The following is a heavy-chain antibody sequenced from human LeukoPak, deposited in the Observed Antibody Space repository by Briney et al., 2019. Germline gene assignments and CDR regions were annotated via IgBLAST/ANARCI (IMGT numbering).Heavy chain of an antibody. J-gene: IGHJ4*02. D-gene: IGHD3-10*01. CDR2: ISGGGDVT. V-gene: IGHV3-23*01. Sequence: GGTLRLSCAASGFTFNTYGMSWVRQAPGKGLEWVSTISGGGDVTYYADSVKGRFTISRDNSKNTLYLQMSSLRVEDTAVYYCARDSSMLRGPLVIYYFDFWGQGTLVTVSS. CDR3: ARDSSMLRGPLVIYYFDF. CDR1: GFTFNTYG.